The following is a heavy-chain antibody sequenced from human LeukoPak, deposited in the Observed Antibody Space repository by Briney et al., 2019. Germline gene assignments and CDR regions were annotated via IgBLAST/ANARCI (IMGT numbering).Heavy chain of an antibody. J-gene: IGHJ5*02. V-gene: IGHV1-46*01. CDR3: ARGGYYGSGNDFRFDP. CDR1: GYTFTSYY. Sequence: ASVKVSCKASGYTFTSYYMHWVRQAPGQGLEWMGLINPTGGSTGYAQKFQGRVTMTRDMSTSTDYMELSSLRSEDTAIYYCARGGYYGSGNDFRFDPWGQGTLVTVSS. CDR2: INPTGGST. D-gene: IGHD3-10*01.